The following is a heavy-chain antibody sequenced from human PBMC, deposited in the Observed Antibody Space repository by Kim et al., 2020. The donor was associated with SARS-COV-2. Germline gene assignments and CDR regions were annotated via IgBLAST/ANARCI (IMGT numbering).Heavy chain of an antibody. CDR3: SRSNWFDP. Sequence: GGSLRLSCAASGFTFSSYWMSWVRQAPGTGLEWVASIQQDGSNEYYVDSVKGRVNIARDNAKKSLYLQMNSLRAEDTAVYYCSRSNWFDPWGQGTLVTVSS. CDR1: GFTFSSYW. V-gene: IGHV3-7*03. CDR2: IQQDGSNE. J-gene: IGHJ5*02.